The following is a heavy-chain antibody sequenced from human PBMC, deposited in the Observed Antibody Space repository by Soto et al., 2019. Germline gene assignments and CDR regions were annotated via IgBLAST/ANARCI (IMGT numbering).Heavy chain of an antibody. D-gene: IGHD1-7*01. Sequence: ASVKVSCKASGYTFPSYAMHWVRQAPGQRLEWMGWINAGNGNTKYSQKFQGRVTITRDTSASTAYMELSSLRSEDTAVYYCARLTGTTNSWFDPWGQGTLVTVSS. J-gene: IGHJ5*02. CDR2: INAGNGNT. CDR1: GYTFPSYA. V-gene: IGHV1-3*01. CDR3: ARLTGTTNSWFDP.